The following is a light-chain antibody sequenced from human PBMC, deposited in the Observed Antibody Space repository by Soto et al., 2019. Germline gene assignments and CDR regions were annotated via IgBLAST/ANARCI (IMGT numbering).Light chain of an antibody. CDR2: STN. J-gene: IGLJ2*01. V-gene: IGLV1-44*01. CDR3: AAWDGSLNVVL. Sequence: QSALTQPPSASGTPGQRVTISCYGSSSNIGTNTVNWYQQLPGSAPQLLLYSTNQRPSGVPGRFSGSKPGPSASLAISGLQSDDEADYYCAAWDGSLNVVLFGGGTKVTVL. CDR1: SSNIGTNT.